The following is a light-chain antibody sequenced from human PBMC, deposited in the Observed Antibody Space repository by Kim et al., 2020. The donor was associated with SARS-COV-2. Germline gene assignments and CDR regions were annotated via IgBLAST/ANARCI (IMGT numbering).Light chain of an antibody. Sequence: EIVMTQSPATLSVSPGERATLSCRASQSVSSNLAWYQQKLGQAPRLLIYGAAARATGIPARFSDSGSGTEFTLTISSLQSEDFAVYYCQQYNNLLRTFDQVTK. V-gene: IGKV3-15*01. CDR2: GAA. J-gene: IGKJ1*01. CDR3: QQYNNLLRT. CDR1: QSVSSN.